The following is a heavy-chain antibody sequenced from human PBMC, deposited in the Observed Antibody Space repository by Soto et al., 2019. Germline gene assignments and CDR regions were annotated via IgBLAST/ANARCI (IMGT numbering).Heavy chain of an antibody. V-gene: IGHV3-53*01. D-gene: IGHD3-22*01. Sequence: GGSLRLSCAASGFTVSSNYMSWVRQAPGKGLEWVSVIYSGGSTYYADSVKGRFTISRDNSKNTLYLQMNSLRAEDTAVYYCARDPADSSGYPSWGQGTMVTVSS. CDR2: IYSGGST. CDR1: GFTVSSNY. CDR3: ARDPADSSGYPS. J-gene: IGHJ3*01.